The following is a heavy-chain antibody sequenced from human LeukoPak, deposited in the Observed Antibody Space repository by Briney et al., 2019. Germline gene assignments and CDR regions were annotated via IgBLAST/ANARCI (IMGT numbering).Heavy chain of an antibody. CDR2: ISSNGGST. V-gene: IGHV3-64D*06. CDR3: VKGHTAHYYYYGMDV. J-gene: IGHJ6*02. CDR1: GFTFSSYA. Sequence: GGSLRLSCSASGFTFSSYAMHWVRQAPGKGLEYVSAISSNGGSTYYADSVKGRFTISRDNSKNTLYLQMSSPRAEDTAVYYCVKGHTAHYYYYGMDVWGQGTTVTVSS.